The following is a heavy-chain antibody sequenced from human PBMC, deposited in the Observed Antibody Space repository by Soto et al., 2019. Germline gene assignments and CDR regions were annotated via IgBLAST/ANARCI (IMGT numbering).Heavy chain of an antibody. V-gene: IGHV1-2*02. CDR2: INPNSGGT. CDR1: GYTFTGYY. J-gene: IGHJ4*02. Sequence: SVKVSCKASGYTFTGYYMHWVRQAPGQGLEWMGWINPNSGGTNYAQKFQGRVTMTRDTSISTAYMELSRLRSDDTAVYYCARDYSSSWYLNQSGYWGQGTLVTVSS. CDR3: ARDYSSSWYLNQSGY. D-gene: IGHD6-13*01.